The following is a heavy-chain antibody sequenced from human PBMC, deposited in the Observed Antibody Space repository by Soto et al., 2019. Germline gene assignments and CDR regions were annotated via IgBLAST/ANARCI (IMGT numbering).Heavy chain of an antibody. D-gene: IGHD3-22*01. CDR3: ATSLLHDSSGYLFDY. Sequence: EASVKVSCKVSGYTLTELSMHWVRQAPGKGLEWMGGFDPEDGETIYAQKFQGRVTMTEDTSTDTAYMELSSLRSEDTAVYYCATSLLHDSSGYLFDYWGQGTLVTVSS. CDR2: FDPEDGET. CDR1: GYTLTELS. J-gene: IGHJ4*02. V-gene: IGHV1-24*01.